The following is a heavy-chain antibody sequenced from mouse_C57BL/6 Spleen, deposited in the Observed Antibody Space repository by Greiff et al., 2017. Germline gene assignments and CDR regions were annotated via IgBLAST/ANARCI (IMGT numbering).Heavy chain of an antibody. D-gene: IGHD2-4*01. CDR2: INPSNGGT. V-gene: IGHV1-53*01. J-gene: IGHJ4*01. CDR1: GYTFTSYW. Sequence: QVQLQQSGTELVKPGASVKLSCKASGYTFTSYWMHWVKQRPGQGLEWIGNINPSNGGTNYNEKFKSKATLTVDKSSSTAYMQLSSLTSEDSAVYYCARCDYDVGAMDCWGQGTSVTVSS. CDR3: ARCDYDVGAMDC.